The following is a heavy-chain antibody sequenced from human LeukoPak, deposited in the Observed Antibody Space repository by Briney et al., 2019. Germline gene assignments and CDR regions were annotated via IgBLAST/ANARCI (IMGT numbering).Heavy chain of an antibody. CDR3: AKRGHYYDSSGYSTWVFDY. CDR2: ISGSGGST. V-gene: IGHV3-23*01. D-gene: IGHD3-22*01. J-gene: IGHJ4*02. CDR1: GFTFSSYW. Sequence: GGSLRLSCAASGFTFSSYWMHWVRHGPGKGLEWVSAISGSGGSTYYADSVKGRFTISRDNSKNTLYLQMNSLRAEDTAVYYCAKRGHYYDSSGYSTWVFDYWGQGTLVTVSS.